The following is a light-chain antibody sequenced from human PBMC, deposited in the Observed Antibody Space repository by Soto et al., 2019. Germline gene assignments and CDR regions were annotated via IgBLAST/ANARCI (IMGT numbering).Light chain of an antibody. J-gene: IGKJ1*01. V-gene: IGKV1-39*01. CDR2: AAS. CDR3: HQSYRAPWT. CDR1: QSISSY. Sequence: DIPVTQSPSSLSASVGDRVTITCRASQSISSYLNWYRQKPGRAPNLLIYAASKLQSGVPSRFSGSGSGTDFTLTISSLQPGDFAIYYCHQSYRAPWTFGQGTKVEIK.